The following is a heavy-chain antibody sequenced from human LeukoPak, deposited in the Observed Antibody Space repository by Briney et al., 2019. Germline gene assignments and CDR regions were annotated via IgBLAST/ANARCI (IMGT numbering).Heavy chain of an antibody. CDR1: GFTFSDYD. V-gene: IGHV3-13*01. CDR2: IGTAGDT. Sequence: GGSLRLSCAASGFTFSDYDMHWVRQATGKGLEWVSAIGTAGDTYYTGSVKGRFTNSRENAKNSLYLQMNSLRAGDTAVYYCARVAKERVGGVYYFDYWGQGTLVTVSS. D-gene: IGHD1-1*01. CDR3: ARVAKERVGGVYYFDY. J-gene: IGHJ4*02.